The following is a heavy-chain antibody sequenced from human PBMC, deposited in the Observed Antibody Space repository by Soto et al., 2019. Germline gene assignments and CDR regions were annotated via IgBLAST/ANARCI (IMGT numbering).Heavy chain of an antibody. CDR3: ARGVEYSSSRNPYYYYYMDV. CDR1: GGSISSYY. J-gene: IGHJ6*03. D-gene: IGHD6-6*01. CDR2: IYYSGST. Sequence: SETLSLTCTVSGGSISSYYWSWIRQPPGKGLEWIGYIYYSGSTNYNPSLKSRVTISVDTSKNQFSLKLSSVTAADTAVYYCARGVEYSSSRNPYYYYYMDVWGKGTTVTVSS. V-gene: IGHV4-59*01.